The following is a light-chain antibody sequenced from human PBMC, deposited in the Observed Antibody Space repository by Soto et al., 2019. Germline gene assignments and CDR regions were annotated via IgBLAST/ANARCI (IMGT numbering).Light chain of an antibody. J-gene: IGLJ7*01. V-gene: IGLV1-44*01. CDR3: ATWEDSLNAAV. Sequence: QSVLTQPPSLSGTPGQGVTISCSGRTSKIAGITVHWYQHLPETAPKLLIYIDGQRPSGVPDRFSGSKSGTSASLAISGHQSEDEADYYCATWEDSLNAAVFGGGTQLTVL. CDR2: IDG. CDR1: TSKIAGIT.